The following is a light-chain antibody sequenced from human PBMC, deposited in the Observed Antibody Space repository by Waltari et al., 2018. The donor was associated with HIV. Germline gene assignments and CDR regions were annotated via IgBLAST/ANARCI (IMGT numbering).Light chain of an antibody. CDR2: GND. J-gene: IGLJ2*01. V-gene: IGLV1-44*01. Sequence: QSVLTQPPSVSATPGQRVTISCSGSSSTIGNNIVTWYQQLPGTAPKLIIYGNDQRPPGVADRFSGSKSGTSASLAIIGLQSEDEDDYYCATWDDSLNGPLFGGGTKLTVL. CDR3: ATWDDSLNGPL. CDR1: SSTIGNNI.